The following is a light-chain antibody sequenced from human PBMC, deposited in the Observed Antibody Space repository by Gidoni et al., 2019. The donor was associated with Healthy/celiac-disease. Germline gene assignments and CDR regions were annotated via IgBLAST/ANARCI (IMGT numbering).Light chain of an antibody. CDR3: PQYNNWPPIT. J-gene: IGKJ5*01. V-gene: IGKV3D-15*03. CDR1: QSVSSN. CDR2: GAS. Sequence: EIVMTQSPATLSVSPGERATLSCRASQSVSSNLAWYQQKPGQAPRLLIYGASIRATGIPARFSGSGSGTEFTLTISILQSEDFAVYYCPQYNNWPPITFGQGTRLEIK.